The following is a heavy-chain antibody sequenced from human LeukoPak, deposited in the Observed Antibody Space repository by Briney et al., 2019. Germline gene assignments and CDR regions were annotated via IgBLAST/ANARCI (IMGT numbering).Heavy chain of an antibody. CDR2: INHSGST. J-gene: IGHJ6*02. V-gene: IGHV4-34*01. CDR3: ASLGVGGPPHV. Sequence: PSETLSLTCAVYGGSFSGNYWSWIRQSPGKGLEWIGEINHSGSTYYNPSLKSRVTISVDTSKNQFSLKLSSVTAADTAVYYCASLGVGGPPHVWGQGTTVTVSS. D-gene: IGHD3-16*01. CDR1: GGSFSGNY.